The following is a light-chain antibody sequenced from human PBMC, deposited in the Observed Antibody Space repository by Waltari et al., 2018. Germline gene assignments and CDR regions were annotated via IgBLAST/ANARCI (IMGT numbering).Light chain of an antibody. V-gene: IGKV4-1*01. CDR1: QTVLYSSNNKNY. Sequence: IVMTQSPDFLPVSLGDRATISCKSRQTVLYSSNNKNYLAWYQHKPGQPPKLLIYWASTRESGVPDRFSGSGSGADFTLTSSSLQAEDVAVYYCQQYYNSPPKFGPGTKVDIK. CDR3: QQYYNSPPK. CDR2: WAS. J-gene: IGKJ3*01.